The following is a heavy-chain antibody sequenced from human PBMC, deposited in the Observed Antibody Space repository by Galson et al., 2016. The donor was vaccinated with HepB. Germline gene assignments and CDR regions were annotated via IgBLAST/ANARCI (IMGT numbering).Heavy chain of an antibody. V-gene: IGHV3-66*02. Sequence: SCAASGFTVSNNYMTWVRQAPGKGLEYVSVIYSGGTTYYADSVKGRFTISRDNSQNSLLLQMNTLRAEDTAVYFCVRGVYGDHGWFDYWGQGTLDTVSS. D-gene: IGHD4-17*01. CDR3: VRGVYGDHGWFDY. J-gene: IGHJ4*02. CDR2: IYSGGTT. CDR1: GFTVSNNY.